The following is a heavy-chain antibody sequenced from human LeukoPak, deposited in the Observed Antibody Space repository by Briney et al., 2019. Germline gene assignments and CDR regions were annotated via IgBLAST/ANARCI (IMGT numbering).Heavy chain of an antibody. CDR3: AKDRQGHDAFDI. J-gene: IGHJ3*02. CDR1: GFTYSSYA. V-gene: IGHV3-23*01. CDR2: ISGSGGST. Sequence: GGSLRLSCAASGFTYSSYAMSWVRQAPGKGREWVSAISGSGGSTYYADSVKGRFTISRDNSKNTLYLQMNSLRAEDTAVYYCAKDRQGHDAFDIWGQGTMVTVSS.